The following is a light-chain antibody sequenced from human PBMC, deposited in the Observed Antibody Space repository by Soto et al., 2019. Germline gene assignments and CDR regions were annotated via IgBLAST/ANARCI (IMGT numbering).Light chain of an antibody. CDR2: GAS. Sequence: EIVMTQYPATLSVSPGERATLSCRASLSVSSNLAWYQQRPGQAPRLLIYGASTRATGIPARLSGSGSGTEFTLTISSLQSEDFAVYYCQQHNNWPFTFGQGTKLEIK. J-gene: IGKJ2*01. V-gene: IGKV3-15*01. CDR1: LSVSSN. CDR3: QQHNNWPFT.